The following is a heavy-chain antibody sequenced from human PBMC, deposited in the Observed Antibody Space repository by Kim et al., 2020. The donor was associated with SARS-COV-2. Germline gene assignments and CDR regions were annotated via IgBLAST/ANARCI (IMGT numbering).Heavy chain of an antibody. Sequence: SGGSRHCANSWQGRFTISRDNSKNPRYLQMNSLRAADTAVYYCARGMFDWGQGTTVTVSS. CDR2: SGGSR. V-gene: IGHV3-66*01. J-gene: IGHJ6*02. CDR3: ARGMFD. D-gene: IGHD3-10*02.